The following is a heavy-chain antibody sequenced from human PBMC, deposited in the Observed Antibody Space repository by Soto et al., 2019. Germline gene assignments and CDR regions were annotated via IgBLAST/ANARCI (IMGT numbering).Heavy chain of an antibody. Sequence: QVQLVQSGAEVKKAGASVKVSCKASGYTFTSNYMHWVRQAPGQGLEWMGIIDPTDGSTTYAKKFQGRVTMNGDTSTSTVYMELGSLRFNDTAVYYCARAYHYDSSGFYYWGQGTLVTVSS. CDR2: IDPTDGST. J-gene: IGHJ4*02. CDR1: GYTFTSNY. CDR3: ARAYHYDSSGFYY. V-gene: IGHV1-46*01. D-gene: IGHD3-22*01.